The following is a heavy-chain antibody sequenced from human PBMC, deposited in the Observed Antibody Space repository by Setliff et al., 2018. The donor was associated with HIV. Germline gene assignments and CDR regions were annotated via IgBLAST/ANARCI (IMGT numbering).Heavy chain of an antibody. CDR3: AREGDGIDF. V-gene: IGHV4-34*01. CDR1: GGSFSGFY. J-gene: IGHJ4*02. Sequence: SETLSLTCAVYGGSFSGFYWTWIRQPPGKGLEWIGEIKHGGSANYNPSLKSRVTISVDGSKKHFSLRLSAVTAADTAVYYCAREGDGIDFWGQGTLVTVSS. D-gene: IGHD2-21*02. CDR2: IKHGGSA.